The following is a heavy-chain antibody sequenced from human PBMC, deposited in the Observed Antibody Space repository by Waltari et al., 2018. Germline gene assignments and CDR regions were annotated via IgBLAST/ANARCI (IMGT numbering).Heavy chain of an antibody. V-gene: IGHV1-2*02. J-gene: IGHJ4*02. D-gene: IGHD4-17*01. CDR3: ARGTRYGDYSDY. CDR1: GYTFTGYY. Sequence: QVQLVQSGAEVKKPGASVKVSCKASGYTFTGYYMHWVRQAPGQGLEWMGWINPNSGGTTYAQKFQGRVTMTRDTSISTAYMELSRLRSDDTAVYYCARGTRYGDYSDYWGQGTLVTVSS. CDR2: INPNSGGT.